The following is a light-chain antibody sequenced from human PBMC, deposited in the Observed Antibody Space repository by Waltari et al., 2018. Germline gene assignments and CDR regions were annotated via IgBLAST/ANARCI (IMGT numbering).Light chain of an antibody. CDR1: SSDVGGYNY. CDR3: SSYTGSGTWV. CDR2: DVS. Sequence: QSALTQPASVSGSPGQSITISCTGTSSDVGGYNYVSWYQHHPGKAPTLIMFDVSKRTSGGSNRFSGSKSGNTASLTISGLQAEDEADYYCSSYTGSGTWVFGGGTKLTVL. J-gene: IGLJ3*02. V-gene: IGLV2-14*03.